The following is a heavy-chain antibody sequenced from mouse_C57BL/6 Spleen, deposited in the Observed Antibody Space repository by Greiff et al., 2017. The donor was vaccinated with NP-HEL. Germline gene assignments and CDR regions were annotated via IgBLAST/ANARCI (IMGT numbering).Heavy chain of an antibody. CDR1: GFSLTSYA. D-gene: IGHD1-1*01. Sequence: QVQLKESGPGLVAPSQSLSITCTVSGFSLTSYAISWVRQPPGKGLEWLGVIWTGGGTNYNSALKSRLCISKDNSKSQVFLKMNSLQTDDTVRYYCARNYYGSSEYVDYWGQGTTLTVSS. CDR3: ARNYYGSSEYVDY. V-gene: IGHV2-9-1*01. CDR2: IWTGGGT. J-gene: IGHJ2*01.